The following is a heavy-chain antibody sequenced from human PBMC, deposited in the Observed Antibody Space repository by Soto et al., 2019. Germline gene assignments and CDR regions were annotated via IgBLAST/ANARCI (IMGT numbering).Heavy chain of an antibody. CDR2: ISAYNGNT. V-gene: IGHV1-18*04. J-gene: IGHJ6*02. CDR1: GYTFTSYY. CDR3: AREPGDYDILTGYWSYYYGMDV. Sequence: ASVKVSCKASGYTFTSYYMHWVRQAPGQRLEWMGWISAYNGNTNYAQKLQGRVTMTTDTSTSTAYMELRSLRSDDTAVYYCAREPGDYDILTGYWSYYYGMDVWGQGTTVTVSS. D-gene: IGHD3-9*01.